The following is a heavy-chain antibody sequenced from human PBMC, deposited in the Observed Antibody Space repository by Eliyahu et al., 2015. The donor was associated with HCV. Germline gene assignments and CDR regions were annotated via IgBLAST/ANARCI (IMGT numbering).Heavy chain of an antibody. J-gene: IGHJ5*02. CDR1: GXXFPIYG. D-gene: IGHD2-15*01. Sequence: QVQLVESGGGVVQPGXSLKLSCTASGXXFPIYGMHWVRPXPGKGXEWVAVMYYDGSNSYYADSVKGRFTISRDNSKNTLYLQMNSLRAEDTAVYYCAREGLRYDVNNWLDPWGQGTLVTVSS. V-gene: IGHV3-33*01. CDR2: MYYDGSNS. CDR3: AREGLRYDVNNWLDP.